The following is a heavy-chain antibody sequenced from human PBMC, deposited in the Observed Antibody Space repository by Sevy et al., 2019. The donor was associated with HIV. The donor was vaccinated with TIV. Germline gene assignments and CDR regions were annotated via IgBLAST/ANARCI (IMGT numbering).Heavy chain of an antibody. Sequence: GSLRLSCAASGFAFSNYTMSWVRQAPGKGLEWVSCISRSGGSTYYADSVKGRFTISRDNSKNTLYLQMNSLRAEDTAVYYCAKLDVVVPVADYGMDVWGQRTTVTVSS. CDR2: ISRSGGST. D-gene: IGHD2-2*01. V-gene: IGHV3-23*01. CDR3: AKLDVVVPVADYGMDV. J-gene: IGHJ6*02. CDR1: GFAFSNYT.